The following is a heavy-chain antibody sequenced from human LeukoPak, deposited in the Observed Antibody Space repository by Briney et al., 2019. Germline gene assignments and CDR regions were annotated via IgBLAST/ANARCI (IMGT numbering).Heavy chain of an antibody. CDR3: VGEGTY. CDR2: IYSGGGT. J-gene: IGHJ4*02. V-gene: IGHV3-53*01. CDR1: GLSVSSSY. Sequence: GGSLRLSCAASGLSVSSSYMTWVRQAPGKGLEWVSVIYSGGGTNYADSLKGRFSISRDNSKNTLYLQMNSLRADDTAVYYCVGEGTYWGQGTLVTVSS. D-gene: IGHD4-17*01.